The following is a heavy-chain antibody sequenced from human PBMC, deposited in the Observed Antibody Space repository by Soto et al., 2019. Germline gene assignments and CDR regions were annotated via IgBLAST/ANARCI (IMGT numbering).Heavy chain of an antibody. CDR2: ISSSSTI. CDR3: ARVVDYDTLTGYLD. J-gene: IGHJ4*02. D-gene: IGHD3-9*01. Sequence: GGALRLSCAASGFTFSSYSKNWGRPGPGKGLEWVSYISSSSTIYYADSVKGRFTISRDNAKNSLYLQMNSLRDEDTAVYYCARVVDYDTLTGYLDWGQGTLVTVSS. V-gene: IGHV3-48*02. CDR1: GFTFSSYS.